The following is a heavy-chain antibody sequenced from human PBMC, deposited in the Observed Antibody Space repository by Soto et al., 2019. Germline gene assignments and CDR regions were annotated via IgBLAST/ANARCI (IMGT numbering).Heavy chain of an antibody. CDR3: ARGSLSTVTANAFDV. CDR2: MYFSGST. J-gene: IGHJ3*01. CDR1: GGSIRDFY. D-gene: IGHD2-21*02. V-gene: IGHV4-59*01. Sequence: QVQLQESGPGLVKPSETLSLTCTVSGGSIRDFYWSWIRQPPGKALEWIGYGYMYFSGSTYYNPSLEGRVSIAVDPASNQFSLRLSSVPAAHTAVYFCARGSLSTVTANAFDVWGPGAPVTVSS.